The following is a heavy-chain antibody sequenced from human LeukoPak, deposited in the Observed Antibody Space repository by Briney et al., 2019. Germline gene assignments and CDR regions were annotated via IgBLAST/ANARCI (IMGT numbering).Heavy chain of an antibody. Sequence: SVKVSCKASGYTFTDYYMHWVRQAPGQGLEWMGGIIPIFGTANYAQKFQGRVTITADESTSTAYMELSSLRSEDTAVYYCARDYQYSSSPGYDYWGQGTLVTVSS. CDR1: GYTFTDYY. V-gene: IGHV1-69*13. CDR2: IIPIFGTA. D-gene: IGHD6-6*01. CDR3: ARDYQYSSSPGYDY. J-gene: IGHJ4*02.